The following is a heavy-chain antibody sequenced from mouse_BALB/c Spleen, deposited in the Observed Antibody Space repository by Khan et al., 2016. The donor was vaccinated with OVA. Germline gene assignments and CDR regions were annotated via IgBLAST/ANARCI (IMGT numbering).Heavy chain of an antibody. Sequence: QVQLQQSGAELAKPGASVKMSCKASGYTFINYWILWVKQRPGQGLEWIGYINPSTGYTEYNQNFKDKANLIADKSSSTAYMQLSSLTSEDSAVYYCARRGLRGDFDYWGQGTTLTVSS. V-gene: IGHV1-7*01. D-gene: IGHD1-1*01. CDR2: INPSTGYT. CDR1: GYTFINYW. J-gene: IGHJ2*01. CDR3: ARRGLRGDFDY.